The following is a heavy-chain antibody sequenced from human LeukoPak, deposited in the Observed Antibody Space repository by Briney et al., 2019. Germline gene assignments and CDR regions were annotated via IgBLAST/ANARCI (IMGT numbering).Heavy chain of an antibody. CDR3: ARDTSWADAFDI. D-gene: IGHD7-27*01. CDR2: ISAYNGNT. CDR1: GGTFSSYA. Sequence: GASVKVSCKASGGTFSSYAISWVRQAPGQGLEWMGWISAYNGNTNYAQKLQGRVTMTTDTSTSTAYMELRSLRSDDTAVYYCARDTSWADAFDIWGQGTMVTVSS. V-gene: IGHV1-18*01. J-gene: IGHJ3*02.